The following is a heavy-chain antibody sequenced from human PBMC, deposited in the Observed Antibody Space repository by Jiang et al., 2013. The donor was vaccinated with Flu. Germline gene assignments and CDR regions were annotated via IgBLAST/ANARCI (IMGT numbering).Heavy chain of an antibody. CDR3: ARDDYYDSSGYSRY. J-gene: IGHJ4*02. V-gene: IGHV1-2*02. CDR1: GYTFTGYY. CDR2: INPNSGGT. D-gene: IGHD3-22*01. Sequence: AEVKKPGASVKVSCKASGYTFTGYYMHWVRQAPGQGLEWMGWINPNSGGTNYAQKFQGRVTMTRDTSISTAYMELSRLRSDDTAVYYCARDDYYDSSGYSRYWGQGTLVTVSS.